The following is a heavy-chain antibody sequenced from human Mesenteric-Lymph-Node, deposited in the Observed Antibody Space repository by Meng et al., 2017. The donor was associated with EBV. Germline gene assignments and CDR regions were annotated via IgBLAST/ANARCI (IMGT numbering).Heavy chain of an antibody. CDR1: GYTFINYD. J-gene: IGHJ4*02. V-gene: IGHV1-8*01. D-gene: IGHD2-8*01. CDR2: MNPNSGNT. Sequence: QVQLVQSGGEVRKPGASVKVSCKASGYTFINYDITWVRQATGQGLEWMGWMNPNSGNTGYIQKFQGRVTMTRDTSTNTAYMELSSPTSEDTAIYFCARGPYNNGSDYWGQGTLVTVSS. CDR3: ARGPYNNGSDY.